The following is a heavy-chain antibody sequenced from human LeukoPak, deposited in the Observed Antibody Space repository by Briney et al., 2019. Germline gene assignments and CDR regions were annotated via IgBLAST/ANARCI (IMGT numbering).Heavy chain of an antibody. CDR2: LRYDGSNK. D-gene: IGHD1-14*01. V-gene: IGHV3-30*02. J-gene: IGHJ4*02. CDR1: GFTFSSYG. CDR3: AKDIATGNRLYYFDY. Sequence: GGSLRLSCTASGFTFSSYGMHWVRQAPGKGLEWVAFLRYDGSNKYYGDSVKGRFTISRDNSKNTVYLQMNSLRAEDTALYYCAKDIATGNRLYYFDYWGQGTLVTVSS.